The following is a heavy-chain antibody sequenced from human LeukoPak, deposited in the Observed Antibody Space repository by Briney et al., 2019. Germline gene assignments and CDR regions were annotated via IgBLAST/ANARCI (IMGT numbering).Heavy chain of an antibody. J-gene: IGHJ6*03. Sequence: PGRSLRLSCAASGFTVSSNYMSWVRQAPGKGLEWVSVIYSGVSTYYADSVKGRFTISRDNSKNTLYLQMNSLRAEDTAVYYCAKGKQQLVGDYYYYYMDVWGKGTTVTVSS. D-gene: IGHD6-13*01. CDR3: AKGKQQLVGDYYYYYMDV. V-gene: IGHV3-53*01. CDR1: GFTVSSNY. CDR2: IYSGVST.